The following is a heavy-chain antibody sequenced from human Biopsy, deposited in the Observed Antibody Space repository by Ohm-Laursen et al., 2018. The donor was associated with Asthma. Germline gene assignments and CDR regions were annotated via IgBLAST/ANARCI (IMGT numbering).Heavy chain of an antibody. D-gene: IGHD3-10*01. Sequence: ASVKVSCKASGYTFNSTGITWARQAPGQGLEWMGWISVYNGNTKVAQKLQDRVTMITDTSTSTAYMELRSLRSDDTAVYFCARAVDYSHYYGIDVWGQGTTVTVS. V-gene: IGHV1-18*01. CDR3: ARAVDYSHYYGIDV. CDR2: ISVYNGNT. J-gene: IGHJ6*02. CDR1: GYTFNSTG.